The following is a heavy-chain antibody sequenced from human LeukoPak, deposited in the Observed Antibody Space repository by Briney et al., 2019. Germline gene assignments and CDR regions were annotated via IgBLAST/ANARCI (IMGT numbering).Heavy chain of an antibody. V-gene: IGHV1-69*06. CDR2: IIPIFGTA. CDR3: ARDNSVGDVAWWFDP. D-gene: IGHD1-26*01. CDR1: GGTFSGYA. Sequence: GASVKVSCKASGGTFSGYAISWVRQAPGQGLEWMGGIIPIFGTANYAQKFQGRVTITADKSTSTAYMELSSLRSEDTAVYYCARDNSVGDVAWWFDPWGQGTLVTVSS. J-gene: IGHJ5*02.